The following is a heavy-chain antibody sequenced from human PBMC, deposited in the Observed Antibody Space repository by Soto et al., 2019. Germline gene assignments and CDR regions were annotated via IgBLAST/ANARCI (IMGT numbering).Heavy chain of an antibody. CDR1: GFTFSSYG. D-gene: IGHD3-22*01. J-gene: IGHJ6*02. Sequence: PGGSLRLSCAASGFTFSSYGMHWVRQAPGKGLEWVAVISYDGSNKYYADSVKGRFTISRDNSKNTLYLQMNSLRAEDTAVYYCAKGQRGGYYYGTGADDYYYGMDVWGQGTTVTVSS. CDR3: AKGQRGGYYYGTGADDYYYGMDV. CDR2: ISYDGSNK. V-gene: IGHV3-30*18.